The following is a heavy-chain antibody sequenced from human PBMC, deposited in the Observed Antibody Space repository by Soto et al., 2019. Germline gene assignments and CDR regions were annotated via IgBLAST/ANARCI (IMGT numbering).Heavy chain of an antibody. V-gene: IGHV3-74*01. CDR1: GFTFSTYC. CDR2: TCRYGREL. CDR3: VRGTTAWRGMDY. J-gene: IGHJ4*02. D-gene: IGHD1-1*01. Sequence: GGSLRLSCAASGFTFSTYCMHWVRHPPGTGLVWVSRTCRYGRELYYADSVKGRFTISRDDAKNTLYLQMDSLRVEDTGIYYCVRGTTAWRGMDYWGQGALVTVSS.